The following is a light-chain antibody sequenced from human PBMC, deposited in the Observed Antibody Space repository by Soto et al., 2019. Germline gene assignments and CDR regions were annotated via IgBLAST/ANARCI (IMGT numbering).Light chain of an antibody. CDR2: GAS. V-gene: IGKV3-20*01. J-gene: IGKJ5*01. CDR1: QSVSSR. Sequence: EIVMTPSPATLSVSPGERATLSCRASQSVSSRLAWYQQRPGQAPRLLISGASSRATGIPDRFSGSGSGTDFTLTISRLEPEDFALYYCQHYAHNSPITFGQGTRLEIK. CDR3: QHYAHNSPIT.